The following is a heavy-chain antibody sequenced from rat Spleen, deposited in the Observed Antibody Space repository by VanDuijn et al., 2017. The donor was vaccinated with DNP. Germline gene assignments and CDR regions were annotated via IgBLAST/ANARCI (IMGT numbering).Heavy chain of an antibody. V-gene: IGHV4-2*01. CDR2: INEDSSTI. CDR1: GFNFNDFW. D-gene: IGHD3-2*01. CDR3: ARGGIRAHPYYLDY. J-gene: IGHJ2*01. Sequence: EVKLVESGGGLVQPGRPLKLSCAASGFNFNDFWMGWVRQAPGKGLEWIGEINEDSSTINYIPSLKDKITISRDNTQNTLYLQMRKLGSEDTAMYYCARGGIRAHPYYLDYWGQGVMVTVSS.